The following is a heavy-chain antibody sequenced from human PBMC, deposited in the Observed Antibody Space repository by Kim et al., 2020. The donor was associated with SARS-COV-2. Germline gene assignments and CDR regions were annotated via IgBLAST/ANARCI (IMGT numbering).Heavy chain of an antibody. CDR3: ARREFWGPRDSSGYYYSPGGYPDAFDI. V-gene: IGHV5-51*01. CDR2: IYPGDSDT. D-gene: IGHD3-22*01. J-gene: IGHJ3*02. CDR1: GYSFTSYW. Sequence: GESLKISCKGSGYSFTSYWIGWVRQMPGKGLEWMGIIYPGDSDTRYSPSFQGQVTISADKSISTAYLQWSSLKASDTAMYYCARREFWGPRDSSGYYYSPGGYPDAFDIWGQGTMVTVSS.